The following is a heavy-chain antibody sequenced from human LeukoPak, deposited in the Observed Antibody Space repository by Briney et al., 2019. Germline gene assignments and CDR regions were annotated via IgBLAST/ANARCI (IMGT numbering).Heavy chain of an antibody. V-gene: IGHV5-51*01. CDR1: GYSFTTYW. Sequence: GESLKISCEGSGYSFTTYWIGWVRQMPGKGLEWMGIIYPGDSDTRYSPSSQGQVTISADKSISTAYLQWSSLKASDTAMYYCARSASGSSSPDGHFDYWGQGTLVTVSS. J-gene: IGHJ4*02. D-gene: IGHD1-26*01. CDR3: ARSASGSSSPDGHFDY. CDR2: IYPGDSDT.